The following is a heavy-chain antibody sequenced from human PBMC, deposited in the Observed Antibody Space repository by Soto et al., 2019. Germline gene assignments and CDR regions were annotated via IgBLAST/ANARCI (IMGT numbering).Heavy chain of an antibody. Sequence: SETLSLTCTVSGGSISSYYWSWIRQPPGKGLEWIGYIYYSGSTNYNPSLKSRVTISVDTSKNQFSLKLSSVTAADTAVYYCVKAVVPAAMVGAGWFDPWGQGTLVTVS. CDR1: GGSISSYY. CDR3: VKAVVPAAMVGAGWFDP. D-gene: IGHD2-2*01. J-gene: IGHJ5*02. CDR2: IYYSGST. V-gene: IGHV4-59*08.